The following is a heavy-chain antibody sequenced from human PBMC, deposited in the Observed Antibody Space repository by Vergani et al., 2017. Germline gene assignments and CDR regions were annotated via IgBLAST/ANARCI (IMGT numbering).Heavy chain of an antibody. CDR1: GYSFTSYW. CDR2: IYPGDSDT. D-gene: IGHD2-15*01. Sequence: EVQLVQSGAAVKKPGESLKISCKGSGYSFTSYWIGWVRQMPGKGLEWMGIIYPGDSDTRYSPSFQGQVTISADKSISTAYLQWNSLRAEDTAVYYCARVGVVVVAATRGWFDPWGQGTLVTVSS. J-gene: IGHJ5*02. CDR3: ARVGVVVVAATRGWFDP. V-gene: IGHV5-51*01.